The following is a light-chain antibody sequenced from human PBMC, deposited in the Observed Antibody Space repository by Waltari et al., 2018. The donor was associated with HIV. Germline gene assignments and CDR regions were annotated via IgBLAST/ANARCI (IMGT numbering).Light chain of an antibody. J-gene: IGLJ2*01. Sequence: QELTQTPSVSVSPGQTARINCSGDKLGEKFTCWYRQTPGQSPVLLTHIYDKRASDIPERFSGSNSGNTATLTISETQAFDEAVYYCQAWDNNIAIFGGGTKLTVL. V-gene: IGLV3-1*01. CDR1: KLGEKF. CDR2: IYD. CDR3: QAWDNNIAI.